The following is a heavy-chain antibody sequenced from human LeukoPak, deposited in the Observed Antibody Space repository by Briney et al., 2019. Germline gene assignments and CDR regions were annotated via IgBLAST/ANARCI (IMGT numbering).Heavy chain of an antibody. CDR3: ARLSDYDFWSGYPVY. CDR2: IYPGDSDT. Sequence: GDSLKISCKTSGYSFTSYWIGWVRQMPGKGLEWMGIIYPGDSDTRYSPSFQGQVTISADKSISTAYLQWSSLKASDTAMYYCARLSDYDFWSGYPVYWGQGTLVTVSS. D-gene: IGHD3-3*01. CDR1: GYSFTSYW. J-gene: IGHJ4*02. V-gene: IGHV5-51*01.